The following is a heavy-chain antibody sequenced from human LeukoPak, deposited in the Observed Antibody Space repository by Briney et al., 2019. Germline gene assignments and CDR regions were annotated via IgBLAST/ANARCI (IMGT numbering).Heavy chain of an antibody. CDR1: GYRFTSYW. J-gene: IGHJ4*02. D-gene: IGHD3-10*01. V-gene: IGHV5-51*01. Sequence: PGESLKISCQGSGYRFTSYWIGWVRQLPGKGLEWMGIIYPGDSDTRYSPSFQGQVTISADKSISTAYMQWTSLKASDSAMYYCVRHSAFGEWTYWGQGTLVTVSS. CDR2: IYPGDSDT. CDR3: VRHSAFGEWTY.